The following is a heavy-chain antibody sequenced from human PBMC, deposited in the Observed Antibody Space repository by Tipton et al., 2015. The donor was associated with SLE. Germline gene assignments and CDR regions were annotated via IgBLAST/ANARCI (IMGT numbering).Heavy chain of an antibody. CDR3: ARAGSPGDAFDI. V-gene: IGHV3-9*01. CDR2: ISWNSGSI. D-gene: IGHD1-1*01. Sequence: SLRLSCAASGFTFDDYAMHWVRQAPGKGLEWVSGISWNSGSIGYADSVKGRFTISRDNAKNSLYLQMNSLRAADTAVYYCARAGSPGDAFDIWGQGTMVTVSS. CDR1: GFTFDDYA. J-gene: IGHJ3*02.